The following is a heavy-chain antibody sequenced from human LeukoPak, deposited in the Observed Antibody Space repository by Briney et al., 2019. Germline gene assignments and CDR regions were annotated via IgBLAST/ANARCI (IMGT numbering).Heavy chain of an antibody. J-gene: IGHJ6*03. Sequence: PSETLSLTCTVSGGSISTSNYYWSWIRQPAGKGLEWIGRIYTSGSTNYNPSLKSRVTMSVDTSKNQFSLKLSSVTAADTAVYYCARVNGAGMTAMVGAWYYMDVWGKGTTVTISS. CDR2: IYTSGST. CDR1: GGSISTSNYY. V-gene: IGHV4-61*02. CDR3: ARVNGAGMTAMVGAWYYMDV. D-gene: IGHD5-18*01.